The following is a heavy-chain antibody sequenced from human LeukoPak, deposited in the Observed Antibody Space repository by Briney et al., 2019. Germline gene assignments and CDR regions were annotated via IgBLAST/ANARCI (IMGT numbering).Heavy chain of an antibody. D-gene: IGHD3-22*01. CDR2: IGTAGDT. CDR3: ARRASGWDYYDSSGFDY. V-gene: IGHV3-13*01. J-gene: IGHJ4*02. Sequence: QSGGSLRLSCAASGFTFSSYDMHWVRQATGKGLEWVSAIGTAGDTYYPGSVKGRFTISRGNAKNSLYLQMNSLRAGDTAVYYCARRASGWDYYDSSGFDYWGQGTLVTVSS. CDR1: GFTFSSYD.